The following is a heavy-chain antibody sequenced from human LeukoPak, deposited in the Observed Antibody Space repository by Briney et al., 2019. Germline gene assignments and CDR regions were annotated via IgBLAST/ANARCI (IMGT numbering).Heavy chain of an antibody. V-gene: IGHV4-39*07. D-gene: IGHD6-13*01. Sequence: SETLSLTCTVSGDSISSSTYCWGWIRQPPGKGLEWIGSICYSGSTYYNPSLTSRVTMSVDTSKNQFSLKLSSVTAADTAVYYCARGMWAAATFDYWGQGTLVTVSP. CDR2: ICYSGST. CDR3: ARGMWAAATFDY. J-gene: IGHJ4*02. CDR1: GDSISSSTYC.